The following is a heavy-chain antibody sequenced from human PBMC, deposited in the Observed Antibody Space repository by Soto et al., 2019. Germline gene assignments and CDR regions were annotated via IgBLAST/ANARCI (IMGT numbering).Heavy chain of an antibody. J-gene: IGHJ5*02. Sequence: QVQLQESGPGLVKPSQTLSLTYTVSGGSISSGDYYWSWIRQPPGKGLEWIGYIYYSGSTYYNPSLKSRVTISVDTSKNQFSLKLSSVTAADTAVYYCARDLYYYDSSGYYPNWFDPWGQGTLVTVSS. CDR2: IYYSGST. V-gene: IGHV4-30-4*01. D-gene: IGHD3-22*01. CDR1: GGSISSGDYY. CDR3: ARDLYYYDSSGYYPNWFDP.